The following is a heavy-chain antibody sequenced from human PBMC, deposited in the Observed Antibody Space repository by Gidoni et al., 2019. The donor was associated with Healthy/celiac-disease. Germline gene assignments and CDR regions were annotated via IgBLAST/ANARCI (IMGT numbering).Heavy chain of an antibody. CDR2: ITPSGGST. D-gene: IGHD2-15*01. V-gene: IGHV1-46*03. CDR3: ARAFGFGGGSSFDP. CDR1: GYTVPRYY. Sequence: QVQLVQPGAEVKKPGASLQVSCKASGYTVPRYYMPWVRQARGQGLEWMGIITPSGGSTSYGQKFQGRVTMTRDTSTSTVYMELSSLRSEDTAVYYCARAFGFGGGSSFDPWGQGTLVTVSS. J-gene: IGHJ5*02.